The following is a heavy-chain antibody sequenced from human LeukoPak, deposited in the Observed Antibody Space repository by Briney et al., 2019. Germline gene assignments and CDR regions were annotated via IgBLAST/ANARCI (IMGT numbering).Heavy chain of an antibody. Sequence: PGGSLRLSCAASGFTFSSYSMNWVRQAPGKGLEWVSSISSSSSYIYYADSVKGRFTISRDNAKNSLYLQMNSLRAEDTAVYYCARFGIAVAGTNYFDYWGQGTLVTVSS. D-gene: IGHD6-19*01. CDR1: GFTFSSYS. J-gene: IGHJ4*02. V-gene: IGHV3-21*01. CDR2: ISSSSSYI. CDR3: ARFGIAVAGTNYFDY.